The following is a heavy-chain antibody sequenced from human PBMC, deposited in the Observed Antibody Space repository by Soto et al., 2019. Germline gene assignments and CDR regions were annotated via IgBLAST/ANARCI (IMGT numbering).Heavy chain of an antibody. CDR1: GGSISSYY. CDR3: ARDGYNIPGDYYYGMDV. V-gene: IGHV4-59*01. J-gene: IGHJ6*02. Sequence: SETLSLTCTVSGGSISSYYWSWIRQPPGKGLEWIGYIYYSGSTNYNPSLKSRVTISVDTSKNQFSLKLSSVTAADTAVYYCARDGYNIPGDYYYGMDVWGQGTTVTVSS. D-gene: IGHD5-12*01. CDR2: IYYSGST.